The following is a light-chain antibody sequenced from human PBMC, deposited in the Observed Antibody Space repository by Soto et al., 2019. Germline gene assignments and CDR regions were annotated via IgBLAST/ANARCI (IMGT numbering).Light chain of an antibody. CDR3: NSFASSNSLI. CDR1: SSDIGAYNY. CDR2: EVT. Sequence: QSALTQPASVSGSLGQSITISCTGTSSDIGAYNYVSWYQQHPGKAPKLIIYEVTYRPSGVSIRFSASKSANTASLTISGLQAEDEADYYCNSFASSNSLIFGGGTKLTVL. J-gene: IGLJ2*01. V-gene: IGLV2-14*01.